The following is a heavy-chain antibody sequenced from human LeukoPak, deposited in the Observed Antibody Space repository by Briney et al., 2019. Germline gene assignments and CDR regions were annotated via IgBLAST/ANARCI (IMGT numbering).Heavy chain of an antibody. J-gene: IGHJ4*02. D-gene: IGHD4-11*01. CDR1: GFTFDDYT. V-gene: IGHV3-43*01. CDR2: ISWDGGST. Sequence: PGGSLRLSCAASGFTFDDYTMHWVRQAPGKGLEWVSLISWDGGSTYYADSVKGRFTISRDNSKNSLYLQMNSLRTEDTALYCCAKDFWKYSNYLLDYWGQGTLVTASS. CDR3: AKDFWKYSNYLLDY.